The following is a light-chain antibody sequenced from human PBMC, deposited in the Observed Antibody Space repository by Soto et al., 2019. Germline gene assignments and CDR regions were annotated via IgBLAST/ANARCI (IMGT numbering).Light chain of an antibody. J-gene: IGKJ3*01. Sequence: DIQMTQSPSTLSASVGDRVTITCRASQSISSWLAWYQQKPGKAPKLLIYKASSLERGVPSRFSGSGSGTEITLTISSLKPDDFATYDCQQYNSSPFTFGPGTKVDIK. V-gene: IGKV1-5*03. CDR2: KAS. CDR3: QQYNSSPFT. CDR1: QSISSW.